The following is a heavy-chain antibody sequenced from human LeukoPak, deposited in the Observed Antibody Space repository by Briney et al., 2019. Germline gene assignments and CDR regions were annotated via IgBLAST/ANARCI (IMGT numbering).Heavy chain of an antibody. D-gene: IGHD3-3*01. Sequence: GGSLRLSCAASGFTFTNTWMNWVRQAPGKGLEWVGRIRSKTDGGTTDYAAPVKGRFTVSRDDSRNTLYLQMNSLRAEDTAVYYCARSFWSGFQMHDYWGQGTLVTVSS. CDR1: GFTFTNTW. J-gene: IGHJ4*02. CDR3: ARSFWSGFQMHDY. V-gene: IGHV3-15*07. CDR2: IRSKTDGGTT.